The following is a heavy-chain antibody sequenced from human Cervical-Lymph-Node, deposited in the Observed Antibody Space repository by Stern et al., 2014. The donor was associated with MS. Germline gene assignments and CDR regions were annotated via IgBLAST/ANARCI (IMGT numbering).Heavy chain of an antibody. J-gene: IGHJ4*02. Sequence: QVQLVQSGTEVRKPGASVKISCKTSGHTVTSYSLHWILAVFSPSANRTTLAQKVQGRVTVTWDTSTSTLYLGLSSLRSDAPAGYYCATPLPYALWGQGTLVTVSP. CDR2: FSPSANRT. CDR1: GHTVTSYS. CDR3: ATPLPYAL. D-gene: IGHD4-17*01. V-gene: IGHV1-46*01.